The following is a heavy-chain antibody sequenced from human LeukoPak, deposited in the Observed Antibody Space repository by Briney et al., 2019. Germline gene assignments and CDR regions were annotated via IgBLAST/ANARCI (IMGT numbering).Heavy chain of an antibody. CDR1: GVTFSGYY. CDR2: INRSGST. D-gene: IGHD6-13*01. Sequence: SETLSLSCAVYGVTFSGYYWSWIRQPPGKGLEWIGEINRSGSTNYNPSLKSRVTISVDPSKNKFSLKLSSVTAADTAVYYCARGGYSGNLVFRRAYFGYWGQGTLVTVSS. J-gene: IGHJ4*02. V-gene: IGHV4-34*01. CDR3: ARGGYSGNLVFRRAYFGY.